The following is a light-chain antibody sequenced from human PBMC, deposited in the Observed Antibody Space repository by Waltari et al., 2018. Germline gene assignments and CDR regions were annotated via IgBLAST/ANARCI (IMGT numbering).Light chain of an antibody. Sequence: DFVMTQSPHSLAVSLGERATINCKSSQSFLYRSNNQNYLAWYQQKPGQPPKLLIYWASTRESGVPGRFSGSGSGTDFTLTISSLQAEDVAVYYCQQYYSTPYTFGQGTKLEIK. CDR3: QQYYSTPYT. CDR2: WAS. V-gene: IGKV4-1*01. CDR1: QSFLYRSNNQNY. J-gene: IGKJ2*01.